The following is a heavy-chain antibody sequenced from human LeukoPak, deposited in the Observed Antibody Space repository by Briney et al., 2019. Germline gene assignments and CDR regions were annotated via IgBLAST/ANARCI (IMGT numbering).Heavy chain of an antibody. V-gene: IGHV3-7*03. D-gene: IGHD2-15*01. CDR3: AKAGAVVVVAAKYFDY. CDR1: GFTFNNYW. J-gene: IGHJ4*02. Sequence: GGSLRLSCATSGFTFNNYWMSWVRQAPGKGLEWVANIKQDGTKENYVDSVKGRFTISRDNAKNSFYLRMNSLRAEDTAVYYCAKAGAVVVVAAKYFDYWGQGTLVTVSS. CDR2: IKQDGTKE.